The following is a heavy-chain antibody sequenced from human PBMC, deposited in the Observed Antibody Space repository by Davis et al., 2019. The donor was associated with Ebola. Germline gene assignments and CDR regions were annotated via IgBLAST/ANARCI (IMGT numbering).Heavy chain of an antibody. D-gene: IGHD6-13*01. CDR1: RYSFNQYG. Sequence: ASVTVSCKPSRYSFNQYGINCALQPPHPARESLARSSPYRGGTNYAQNFQARVTMTTDTSASTAYLELRGLTPDGTAVNYCERDASLYSSWLSSGYWGQGTLVTVAS. CDR2: SSPYRGGT. V-gene: IGHV1-18*04. CDR3: ERDASLYSSWLSSGY. J-gene: IGHJ4*02.